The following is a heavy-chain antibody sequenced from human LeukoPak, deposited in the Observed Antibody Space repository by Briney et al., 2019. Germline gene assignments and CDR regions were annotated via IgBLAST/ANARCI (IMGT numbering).Heavy chain of an antibody. J-gene: IGHJ6*03. CDR1: GGSFSGYY. V-gene: IGHV4-34*01. CDR2: IGHNGST. Sequence: SETLSLTCAVYGGSFSGYYWSWIRQPPGKGLEWIGEIGHNGSTNYNPSLKSQVTIPGDTTKNPLSLKLSSVTAADTAVYFCERVGYSYVINDWSRTGLGAYPTKYYYHMDVWGKGTTVTVSS. D-gene: IGHD5-18*01. CDR3: ERVGYSYVINDWSRTGLGAYPTKYYYHMDV.